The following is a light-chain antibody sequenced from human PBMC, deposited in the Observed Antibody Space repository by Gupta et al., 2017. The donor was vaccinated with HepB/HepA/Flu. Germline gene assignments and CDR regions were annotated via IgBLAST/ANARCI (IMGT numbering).Light chain of an antibody. V-gene: IGKV1-33*01. J-gene: IGKJ4*01. CDR1: QVISTY. Sequence: IKLPQSPSSLSASVGDRVTITCQASQVISTYLDWYQQKPGKAPKLLIYDASSLETGVPSRFSGSGSGTEFTFTISSLQPEDIATYYCQQDDNLPHTFGEGTKVEIK. CDR3: QQDDNLPHT. CDR2: DAS.